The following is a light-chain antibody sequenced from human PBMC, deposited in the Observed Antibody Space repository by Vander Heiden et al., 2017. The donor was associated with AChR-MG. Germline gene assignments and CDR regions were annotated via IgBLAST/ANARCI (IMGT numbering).Light chain of an antibody. CDR3: QSADSSGTSVV. CDR1: PLPVQS. Sequence: SNQLTQPPSVSVSPGQTATITCSGDPLPVQSAYWYQQRPGQAPLLIILKDSQRPSGIPERFSGSNSGTTVTLTITGVQAEDEADDYCQSADSSGTSVVFGGGTKLTVL. J-gene: IGLJ2*01. CDR2: KDS. V-gene: IGLV3-25*03.